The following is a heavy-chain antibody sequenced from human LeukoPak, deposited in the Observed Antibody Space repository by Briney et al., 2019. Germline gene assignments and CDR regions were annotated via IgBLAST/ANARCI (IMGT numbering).Heavy chain of an antibody. Sequence: GGSLRLSCAASGFTFSNAWMSWVRRAPGKGLEWVGRIKTKTNGGTADYTPPVKGRFTISRDDSKNTLYLQMNSLKTEDTAVYYCTTEEYDYYTDYWGQGTLVTVSS. J-gene: IGHJ4*02. D-gene: IGHD1-26*01. CDR1: GFTFSNAW. CDR3: TTEEYDYYTDY. CDR2: IKTKTNGGTA. V-gene: IGHV3-15*01.